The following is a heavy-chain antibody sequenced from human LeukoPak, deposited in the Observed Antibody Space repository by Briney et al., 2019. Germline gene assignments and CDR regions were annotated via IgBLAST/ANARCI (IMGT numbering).Heavy chain of an antibody. CDR1: GFTFSRFW. CDR2: IKQDGSEK. V-gene: IGHV3-7*01. J-gene: IGHJ4*02. CDR3: AFNDYGERGANFDY. Sequence: GGSLRLSCAASGFTFSRFWMAWVRQATGKGLEWVANIKQDGSEKYYVDSVKGRFTNSRDNAKNSLYLQMNSLRVEDTAVYYCAFNDYGERGANFDYWGQGTLVTVSS. D-gene: IGHD4-17*01.